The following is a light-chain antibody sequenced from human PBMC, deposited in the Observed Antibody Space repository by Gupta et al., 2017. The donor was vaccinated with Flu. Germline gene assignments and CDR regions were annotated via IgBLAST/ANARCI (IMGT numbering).Light chain of an antibody. CDR2: EVT. CDR3: LSFRGGYSYV. CDR1: RNDIGEFNF. Sequence: QSALAQPASVSGSPGQSITLSCTGTRNDIGEFNFVSWFQQHPGKAPKLLIYEVTNRPSGVSNRFTGSKSGNTASLTISGLQPEDDADYYCLSFRGGYSYVFGTGTKVTDL. J-gene: IGLJ1*01. V-gene: IGLV2-14*01.